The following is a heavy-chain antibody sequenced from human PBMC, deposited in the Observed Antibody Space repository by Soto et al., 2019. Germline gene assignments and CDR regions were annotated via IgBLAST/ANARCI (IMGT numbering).Heavy chain of an antibody. CDR2: IIPIFGTA. D-gene: IGHD2-2*01. Sequence: SVKVSCKASGGTFSSYAISWVRQAPGQGLEWMGGIIPIFGTANYAQKFQGRVTITADESTSTAYMELSSLRSEDTAVYYCARDDTNYLKDIVVVPAATGMDVWGQGTTVTVYS. J-gene: IGHJ6*02. CDR3: ARDDTNYLKDIVVVPAATGMDV. V-gene: IGHV1-69*13. CDR1: GGTFSSYA.